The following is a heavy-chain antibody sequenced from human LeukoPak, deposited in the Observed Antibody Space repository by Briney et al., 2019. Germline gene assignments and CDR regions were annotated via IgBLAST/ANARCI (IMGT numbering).Heavy chain of an antibody. V-gene: IGHV3-30-3*01. J-gene: IGHJ4*02. CDR1: GFTFINYV. Sequence: GGSLRLSCAASGFTFINYVMHWVRQAPGKGLEGVAIISYDGNNEYYADSVKGRFTISRDNSKNTLYLQMNSLRAVDTALYYCARESYNWNWGFDYWGQGTLVTVSP. D-gene: IGHD1-7*01. CDR3: ARESYNWNWGFDY. CDR2: ISYDGNNE.